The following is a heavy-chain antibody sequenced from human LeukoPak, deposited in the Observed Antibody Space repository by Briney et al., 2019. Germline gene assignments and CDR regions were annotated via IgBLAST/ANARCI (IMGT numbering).Heavy chain of an antibody. J-gene: IGHJ6*02. D-gene: IGHD3-10*01. Sequence: ASVKVSRKVSGYTLTELSMHWVRQAPGKGLEWMGGFDPEDGETIYAQKFQGRVTMTEDTSTDTAYMELSSLRSEDTAVYYCATGRVVRGPYPEHNYGMDVWGQGTTVTVSS. CDR3: ATGRVVRGPYPEHNYGMDV. CDR2: FDPEDGET. CDR1: GYTLTELS. V-gene: IGHV1-24*01.